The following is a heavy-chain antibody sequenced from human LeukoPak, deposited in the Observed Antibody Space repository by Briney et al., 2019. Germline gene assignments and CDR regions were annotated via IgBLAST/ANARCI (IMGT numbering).Heavy chain of an antibody. CDR3: AKETTFYYDSSGYWGY. CDR2: ISGSGSST. J-gene: IGHJ4*02. Sequence: PGGSLRLSGVASGLTFSNYDMSWVRQAPGKGLEWVSAISGSGSSTYYADSVKGRFTISRDNSKNTVYLQMNSLRAEDTAVYYCAKETTFYYDSSGYWGYWGQGTLVTVSS. CDR1: GLTFSNYD. V-gene: IGHV3-23*01. D-gene: IGHD3-22*01.